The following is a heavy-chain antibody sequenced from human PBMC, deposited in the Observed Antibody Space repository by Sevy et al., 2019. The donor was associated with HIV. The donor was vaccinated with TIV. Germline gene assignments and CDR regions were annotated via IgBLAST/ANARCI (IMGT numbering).Heavy chain of an antibody. D-gene: IGHD5-12*01. CDR1: GFTFSSYA. CDR3: AREGRGYQGFSSAYNWFDP. CDR2: ISYDGSSK. V-gene: IGHV3-30-3*01. J-gene: IGHJ5*02. Sequence: GGSLRLSCAASGFTFSSYAMHWVRQAPGKGLEWVAVISYDGSSKYYADSVKGRFTISRDNSKNTLYLQMNSLRAEDTAVYYCAREGRGYQGFSSAYNWFDPWGQGTLVTVSS.